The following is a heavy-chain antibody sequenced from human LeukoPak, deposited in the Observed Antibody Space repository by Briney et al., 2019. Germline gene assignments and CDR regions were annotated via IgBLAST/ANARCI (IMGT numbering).Heavy chain of an antibody. Sequence: GGSLRLSCVASGFSFSDYGMHWVRQAPGKGLEWVAMTSRDGSAEYYGDSVRGRFSISRDNSKNTLYLQMNSLRPEGTAVYHCAKDLYGSGWYNYFDPWGQGALVTVSS. J-gene: IGHJ5*02. CDR1: GFSFSDYG. D-gene: IGHD6-19*01. V-gene: IGHV3-30*18. CDR2: TSRDGSAE. CDR3: AKDLYGSGWYNYFDP.